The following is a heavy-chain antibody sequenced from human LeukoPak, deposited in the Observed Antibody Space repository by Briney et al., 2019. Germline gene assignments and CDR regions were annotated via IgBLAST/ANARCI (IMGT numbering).Heavy chain of an antibody. V-gene: IGHV4-34*01. CDR3: ARGGGIMITFGGVIVPFDY. D-gene: IGHD3-16*02. Sequence: SETLSLTCAVYGGSFSGYYWSWIRQPPGKGLEWIGEINHSGSTNYNPSLKSRVTISVDTSKNQFSLKLSSVTAADTAVYYCARGGGIMITFGGVIVPFDYWGLGTLVTVSS. J-gene: IGHJ4*02. CDR2: INHSGST. CDR1: GGSFSGYY.